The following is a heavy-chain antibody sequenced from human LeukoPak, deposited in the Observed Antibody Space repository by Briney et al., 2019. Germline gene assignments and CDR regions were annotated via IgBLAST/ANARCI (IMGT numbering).Heavy chain of an antibody. J-gene: IGHJ1*01. D-gene: IGHD2/OR15-2a*01. CDR1: GFSFTSFW. Sequence: GESLKISCKGSGFSFTSFWIGWVRQMPGKDLEWMGIIYPGDSDTRYSPSFQGQVTTSADRSTSTAYLQWSRLKASDTAIYYCARSAADRSTSLYFQHWGQGTLVTVSS. CDR2: IYPGDSDT. CDR3: ARSAADRSTSLYFQH. V-gene: IGHV5-51*01.